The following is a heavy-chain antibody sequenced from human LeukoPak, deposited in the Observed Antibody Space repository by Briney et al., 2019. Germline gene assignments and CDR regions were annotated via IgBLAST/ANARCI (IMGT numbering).Heavy chain of an antibody. D-gene: IGHD2-2*01. CDR3: ARQGSTTMGGSYYYYYMDV. CDR2: IIPIFGTA. Sequence: SVKVSCKASGGTFSSYAISWVRQAPGQGLEWMGGIIPIFGTANYAQKFQGRVTITTDESTSTAYMELSSLRSEDTAVYYCARQGSTTMGGSYYYYYMDVWGKGTTVTVSS. J-gene: IGHJ6*03. CDR1: GGTFSSYA. V-gene: IGHV1-69*05.